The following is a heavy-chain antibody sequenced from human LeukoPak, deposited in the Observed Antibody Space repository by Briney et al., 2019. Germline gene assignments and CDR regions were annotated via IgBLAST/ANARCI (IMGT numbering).Heavy chain of an antibody. V-gene: IGHV3-11*01. CDR2: ISSSGSTI. J-gene: IGHJ4*02. D-gene: IGHD3-22*01. CDR1: GFTFSDYY. Sequence: GGSLRLSCAASGFTFSDYYMSWIRQAPEKGLEWVSYISSSGSTIYYADSVKGRFTISRDNAKNSLYLQMNSLRAEDTAVYYCARALIESYFSYWGQGTLVTVSS. CDR3: ARALIESYFSY.